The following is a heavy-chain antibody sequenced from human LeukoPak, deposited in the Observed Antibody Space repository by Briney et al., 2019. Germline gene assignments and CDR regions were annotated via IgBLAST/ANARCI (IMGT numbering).Heavy chain of an antibody. V-gene: IGHV3-30-3*01. CDR3: EQLSQH. CDR2: ISYDGSNK. D-gene: IGHD1-1*01. Sequence: PGRSLRVSCAASGFTFSRYAMHWVRQAPGKGLEWVAVISYDGSNKYYADSVKGRFTISRDNSKNTLYLQMNSLRAEDTAVYYCEQLSQHWGQGTLVTVSS. J-gene: IGHJ1*01. CDR1: GFTFSRYA.